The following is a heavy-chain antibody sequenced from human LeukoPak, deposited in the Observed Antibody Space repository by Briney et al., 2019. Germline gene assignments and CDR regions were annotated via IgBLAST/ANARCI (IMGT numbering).Heavy chain of an antibody. CDR1: GFIFSGYS. V-gene: IGHV3-21*01. J-gene: IGHJ5*02. Sequence: GGSLRLSCAASGFIFSGYSFNWVRQAPGKGLEWVSSISSGRSYIYYADSVEGRFTISRDNAKESVFLQMNSLRAEDTAVYYCARDRDLGVGNRFDPWGQGTLVTVSS. D-gene: IGHD3-3*01. CDR3: ARDRDLGVGNRFDP. CDR2: ISSGRSYI.